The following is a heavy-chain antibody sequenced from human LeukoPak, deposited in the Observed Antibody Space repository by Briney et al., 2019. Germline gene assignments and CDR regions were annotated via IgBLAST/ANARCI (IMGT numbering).Heavy chain of an antibody. D-gene: IGHD3-10*02. CDR3: WEELVFGELSYNFDY. Sequence: GGSLRLSCAASGFTFSSYAMSWVRQAPGKGLEWVSAISGSGGSTYYADSVKGRFTISRDNSKNTLYLQMNSLRAEDTAVYYCWEELVFGELSYNFDYWGQGTLVTVSS. CDR1: GFTFSSYA. V-gene: IGHV3-23*01. CDR2: ISGSGGST. J-gene: IGHJ4*02.